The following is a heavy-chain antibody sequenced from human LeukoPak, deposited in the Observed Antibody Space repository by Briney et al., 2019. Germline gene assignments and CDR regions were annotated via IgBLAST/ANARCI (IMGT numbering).Heavy chain of an antibody. J-gene: IGHJ4*02. CDR3: ARGRSSGWYPFDY. D-gene: IGHD6-19*01. CDR2: IYYSGST. CDR1: GGSISSSSYY. V-gene: IGHV4-39*01. Sequence: PSETLSLTCTVSGGSISSSSYYWGWIRQPPGKGLEWIGSIYYSGSTNYNPSLKSRVTISVDTSKNQFSLKLSSVTAADTAVYYCARGRSSGWYPFDYWGQGTLVTVSS.